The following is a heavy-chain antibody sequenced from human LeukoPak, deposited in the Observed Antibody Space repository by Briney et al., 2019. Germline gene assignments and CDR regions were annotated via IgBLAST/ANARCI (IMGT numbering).Heavy chain of an antibody. Sequence: ASVKVSCKASGYAFTGFYIHWVRQAPGQGLEWMGWINPNSGGSKSAQKFQGRVTMTSDTSISTAYMELSRLRSDDTAVYYCARDRGGGTNDFWGQGTLVTVSS. CDR3: ARDRGGGTNDF. CDR2: INPNSGGS. D-gene: IGHD3-16*01. V-gene: IGHV1-2*02. CDR1: GYAFTGFY. J-gene: IGHJ4*02.